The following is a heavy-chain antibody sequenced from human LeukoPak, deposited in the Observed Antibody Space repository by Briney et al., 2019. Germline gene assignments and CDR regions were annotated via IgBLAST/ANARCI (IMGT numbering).Heavy chain of an antibody. CDR2: ISSSGSTI. D-gene: IGHD5-24*01. V-gene: IGHV3-48*03. J-gene: IGHJ4*02. Sequence: SGGTLRLSCAASGFTFSSYEMNWVRQAPGKGLEWVSYISSSGSTIYYADSVKGRFTISRDTAKNSLYLQMNSLRAEDTAVYYCARDSPHGPDYWGQGTLVTVSS. CDR1: GFTFSSYE. CDR3: ARDSPHGPDY.